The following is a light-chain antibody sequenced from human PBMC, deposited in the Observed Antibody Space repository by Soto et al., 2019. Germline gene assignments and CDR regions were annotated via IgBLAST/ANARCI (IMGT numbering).Light chain of an antibody. CDR2: SSS. J-gene: IGKJ1*01. CDR3: QQYGRSPTWT. V-gene: IGKV3-20*01. CDR1: QTISGTY. Sequence: EIVLTQSPGTLSLSPGERATLSCRASQTISGTYLAWYQQKPGQAPRLLIYSSSSRAAGVSDRFSGSGSGTDFSLTISRLEPEDFAIYYCQQYGRSPTWTFGQGTKVDIK.